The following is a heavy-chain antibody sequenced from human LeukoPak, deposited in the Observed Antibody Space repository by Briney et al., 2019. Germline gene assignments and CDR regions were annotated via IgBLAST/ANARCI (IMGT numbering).Heavy chain of an antibody. CDR1: GFIFSDYY. Sequence: GGSLRLSCATSGFIFSDYYFNWIRQAPGNGLEWVAYISGRGGTIYYADSVKGRFTISRDNANNSLSLQMNDLRADDTAFYYCARDPGDMANLSYLDSWGLGTLVTVSS. CDR3: ARDPGDMANLSYLDS. D-gene: IGHD5-24*01. CDR2: ISGRGGTI. J-gene: IGHJ5*01. V-gene: IGHV3-11*01.